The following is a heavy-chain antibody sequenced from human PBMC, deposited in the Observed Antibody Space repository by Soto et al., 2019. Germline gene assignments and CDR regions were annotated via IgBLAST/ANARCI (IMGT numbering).Heavy chain of an antibody. CDR2: ISYEETNR. Sequence: QVQLVESGGGVVQPGRSLRLSCAASGFTFSSYTMHWVRQAPGKGLEWVALISYEETNRKYADSVKGRFIVSRDNSKKSLYLEMDSLRREGMGVYVCASGRPPPLTGIVGGLWGQGTRVTVSS. CDR3: ASGRPPPLTGIVGGL. D-gene: IGHD1-26*01. V-gene: IGHV3-30-3*01. J-gene: IGHJ4*02. CDR1: GFTFSSYT.